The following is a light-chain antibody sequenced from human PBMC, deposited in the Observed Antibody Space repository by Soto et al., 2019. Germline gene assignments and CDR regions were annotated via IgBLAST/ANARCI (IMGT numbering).Light chain of an antibody. V-gene: IGKV1-9*01. Sequence: IQVTQSPSSLSASVGDRVTITCRASQDIISYLAWYQQKPGKAPTLLIYAASTLQSGVPSRFSGSGFGTDFTLTISSLQAEDFAVYYCQQYNNWPPITFGQGTRLEIK. CDR2: AAS. J-gene: IGKJ5*01. CDR1: QDIISY. CDR3: QQYNNWPPIT.